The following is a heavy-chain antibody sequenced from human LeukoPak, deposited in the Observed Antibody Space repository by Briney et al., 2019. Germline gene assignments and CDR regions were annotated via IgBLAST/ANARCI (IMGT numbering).Heavy chain of an antibody. D-gene: IGHD2-2*01. CDR2: IIPIFGTA. CDR1: GGTFSSYA. CDR3: ARVDHLGYCSSTSCYVFDY. V-gene: IGHV1-69*13. Sequence: SVKVSCKASGGTFSSYAISWVRQAPGQGLEWMGGIIPIFGTANYAQKFQGRVTITADESTSTAYMELSSLRSKDTAVYYCARVDHLGYCSSTSCYVFDYWGQGTLVTVSS. J-gene: IGHJ4*02.